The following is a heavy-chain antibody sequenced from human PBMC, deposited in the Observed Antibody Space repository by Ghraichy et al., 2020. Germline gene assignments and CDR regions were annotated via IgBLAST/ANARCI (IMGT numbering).Heavy chain of an antibody. J-gene: IGHJ5*02. CDR2: INPNRGGA. D-gene: IGHD1-1*01. CDR1: GYTFTGHY. CDR3: ARDSGDWHDPYNWFDT. V-gene: IGHV1-2*02. Sequence: GESLNISCKASGYTFTGHYMHWVRQAPGQGLEWMGWINPNRGGAIYAQGFQGRVTMTRDTSITTAYMELTRLTSDDTAVYYCARDSGDWHDPYNWFDTWGQGTLVTVSS.